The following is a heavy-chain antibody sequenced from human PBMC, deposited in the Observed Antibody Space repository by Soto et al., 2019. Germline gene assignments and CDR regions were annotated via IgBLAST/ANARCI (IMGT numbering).Heavy chain of an antibody. D-gene: IGHD3-22*01. Sequence: SETLSLTCTVSGGSISSGDYYWSWIRQPPGKGLEWIGYIYYSGSTYYNPSLKSQVTISVDTSKNQFSLKLSSVTAADTAVYYCARGDSSGYYESLDYWGQGTLVTVSS. V-gene: IGHV4-30-4*01. J-gene: IGHJ4*02. CDR2: IYYSGST. CDR1: GGSISSGDYY. CDR3: ARGDSSGYYESLDY.